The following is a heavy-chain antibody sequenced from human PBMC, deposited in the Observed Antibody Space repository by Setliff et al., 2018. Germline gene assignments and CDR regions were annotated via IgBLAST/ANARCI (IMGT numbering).Heavy chain of an antibody. Sequence: PSETLSLTCAVSGDSISSGNWWSWVRQPPEKGLEWIGEINHSGNTNYNPSLKSRVTISVDKSTNQFSLKLNSVTAADTAVYYCARGIGGYCSSMSCSNESWPWGQGTLVTVSS. CDR3: ARGIGGYCSSMSCSNESWP. V-gene: IGHV4-4*02. CDR1: GDSISSGNW. J-gene: IGHJ5*02. CDR2: INHSGNT. D-gene: IGHD2-2*01.